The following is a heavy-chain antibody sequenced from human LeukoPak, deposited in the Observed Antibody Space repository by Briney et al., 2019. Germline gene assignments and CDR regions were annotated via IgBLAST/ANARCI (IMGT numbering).Heavy chain of an antibody. V-gene: IGHV3-23*01. CDR1: GITLGNYG. Sequence: GGSLRLSCAVSGITLGNYGMSWVRQAPGKGLEWVAGISDSGGRTNYADSVKGRFTVSRDNPRNTLYLQMNSLRAEDTAVYFCAKRGVVIRVILVGFHKEAYYFDSWGQGALVTVSS. J-gene: IGHJ4*02. CDR3: AKRGVVIRVILVGFHKEAYYFDS. CDR2: ISDSGGRT. D-gene: IGHD2-21*01.